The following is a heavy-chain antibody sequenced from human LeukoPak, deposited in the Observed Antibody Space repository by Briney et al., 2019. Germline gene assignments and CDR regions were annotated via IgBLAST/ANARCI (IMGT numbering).Heavy chain of an antibody. V-gene: IGHV3-74*01. CDR3: ASRGVVTGAFDI. CDR2: IKSDGSST. J-gene: IGHJ3*02. D-gene: IGHD4-23*01. Sequence: PGGSLRLSCAASGLTFSRYWMHWVRQAPGKGLVWVSRIKSDGSSTSYAASVKGRFTISRDNAKNTLYLQMNSLRAEDTAVYYCASRGVVTGAFDIWGQGTMVTVSS. CDR1: GLTFSRYW.